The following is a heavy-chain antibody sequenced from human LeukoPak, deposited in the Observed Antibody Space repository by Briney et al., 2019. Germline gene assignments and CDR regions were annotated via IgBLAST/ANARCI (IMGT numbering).Heavy chain of an antibody. CDR1: GYTFTSYG. V-gene: IGHV1-18*01. Sequence: ASVKVSCKASGYTFTSYGISWVRQAPGQGLEWMGWISACNGNTNYAQKLQGRVTMTTDTSTSTAYMELRSLRSDDTAVYYCASVSKARHDYGAPGDYWGQGTLVTVSS. D-gene: IGHD4-17*01. CDR3: ASVSKARHDYGAPGDY. CDR2: ISACNGNT. J-gene: IGHJ4*02.